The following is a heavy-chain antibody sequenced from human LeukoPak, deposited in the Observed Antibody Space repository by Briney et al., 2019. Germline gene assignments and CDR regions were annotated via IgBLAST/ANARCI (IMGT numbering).Heavy chain of an antibody. D-gene: IGHD3-22*01. CDR1: GGTFSSYA. V-gene: IGHV1-69*04. Sequence: GSSVKVSCKASGGTFSSYAISWVRQAPGQGLEWMGRIIPIFGIANYAQKFQGRVTITADKSTSTAYMELSSLRSEDTAVYYCARVCYDSSGYGEFSYYGMDVWGQGTTVTVSS. J-gene: IGHJ6*02. CDR3: ARVCYDSSGYGEFSYYGMDV. CDR2: IIPIFGIA.